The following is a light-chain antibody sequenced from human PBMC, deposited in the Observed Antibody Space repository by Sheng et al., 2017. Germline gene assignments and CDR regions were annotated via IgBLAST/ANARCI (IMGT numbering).Light chain of an antibody. CDR2: DDS. V-gene: IGLV3-21*02. CDR1: NIGSKS. Sequence: SYVLTQPPSVTVAPGQTASITCGGNNIGSKSVHWYQQKPGQAPVLVVYDDSDRPSGIPERISGSNSVNTATLTISRVEAGDEADYYCQVWDISSDHFVVFGGGTKLTV. J-gene: IGLJ2*01. CDR3: QVWDISSDHFVV.